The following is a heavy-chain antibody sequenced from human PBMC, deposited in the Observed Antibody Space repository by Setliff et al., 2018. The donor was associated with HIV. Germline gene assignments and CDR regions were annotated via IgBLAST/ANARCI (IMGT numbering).Heavy chain of an antibody. Sequence: ASVKVSCKASGYTFTGYYMHWVRQAPGQGLEWMGWINPHSGDTNYAQKFQDRGTMTRDTSVNIAYMQLSRLRSDDTAVYYCARAPTLFGVEYYYYFGMDVWGQGTTVTVSS. CDR2: INPHSGDT. J-gene: IGHJ6*02. V-gene: IGHV1-2*02. CDR1: GYTFTGYY. CDR3: ARAPTLFGVEYYYYFGMDV. D-gene: IGHD3-3*01.